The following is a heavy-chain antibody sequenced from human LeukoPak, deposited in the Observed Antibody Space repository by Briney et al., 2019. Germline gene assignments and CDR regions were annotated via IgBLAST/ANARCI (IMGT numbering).Heavy chain of an antibody. V-gene: IGHV3-49*04. CDR3: TRDHPYYYDNSGYPLDY. Sequence: GGSLRLSCAASGLTFGDYAVSWVRQAPGKGLEWIGFIRSKAYGGTTQYAASVKGRFTLSRDDSKSITYLQMNSLKTEDTAVYYCTRDHPYYYDNSGYPLDYWGQGTLVTVSS. CDR2: IRSKAYGGTT. J-gene: IGHJ4*02. CDR1: GLTFGDYA. D-gene: IGHD3-22*01.